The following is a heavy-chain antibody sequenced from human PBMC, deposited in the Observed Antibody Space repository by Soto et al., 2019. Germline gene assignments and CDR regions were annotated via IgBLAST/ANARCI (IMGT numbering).Heavy chain of an antibody. J-gene: IGHJ3*02. D-gene: IGHD2-2*01. Sequence: PGGSLRLSCAASGFTFSNAWMSWVRQAPGKGLEWVGRIKSKTDGGTTDYAAPVKGRFTISRDDSKNTLYLQMNSLKTEDTAVYYCTTDKADIVVVPAAPDDAFDIWGQGTMVTVSS. CDR3: TTDKADIVVVPAAPDDAFDI. CDR2: IKSKTDGGTT. CDR1: GFTFSNAW. V-gene: IGHV3-15*01.